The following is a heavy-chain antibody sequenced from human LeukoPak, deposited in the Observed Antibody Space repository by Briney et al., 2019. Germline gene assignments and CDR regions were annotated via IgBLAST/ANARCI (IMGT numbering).Heavy chain of an antibody. CDR1: GGSISSSNW. CDR2: IYHSGST. CDR3: ARSRRGSSWYFDY. Sequence: PSGTLSLTCAVSGGSISSSNWWSWVRQPPGKGLEWIGEIYHSGSTNYNPSLKSRVTISVDKSKNQFSLKLSSVTAADTAVYYCARSRRGSSWYFDYWGQGTLVTVSS. D-gene: IGHD6-13*01. V-gene: IGHV4-4*02. J-gene: IGHJ4*02.